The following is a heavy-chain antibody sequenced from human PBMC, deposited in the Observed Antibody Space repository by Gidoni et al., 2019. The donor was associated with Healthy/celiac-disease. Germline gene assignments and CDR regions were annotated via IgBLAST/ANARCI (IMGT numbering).Heavy chain of an antibody. Sequence: EVQLLESGGGLVQPGGSLSLSCSASGFTFSSYAMSWVRQAPGKGLEWVSAISGSGGSTYYADSVKGRFTISRDNSKNTLYLQMNSLRAEDTAVYYCAKLERGYSGYDSGWYFDLWGRGTLVTVSS. CDR1: GFTFSSYA. J-gene: IGHJ2*01. CDR2: ISGSGGST. D-gene: IGHD5-12*01. V-gene: IGHV3-23*01. CDR3: AKLERGYSGYDSGWYFDL.